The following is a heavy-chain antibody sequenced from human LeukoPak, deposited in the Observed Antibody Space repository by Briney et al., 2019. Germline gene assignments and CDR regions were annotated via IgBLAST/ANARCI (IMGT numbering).Heavy chain of an antibody. CDR3: AKVEGGYDSKYYFDY. Sequence: GGSLRLPCAASGFTFSSYAMSWVRQAPGKGLEWVSAISGSGGSTYYADSVKGRFTISRDNSKNTLYLQMNSLRAEDTAVYYCAKVEGGYDSKYYFDYWGQGTLVTVSS. CDR2: ISGSGGST. J-gene: IGHJ4*02. CDR1: GFTFSSYA. D-gene: IGHD5-12*01. V-gene: IGHV3-23*01.